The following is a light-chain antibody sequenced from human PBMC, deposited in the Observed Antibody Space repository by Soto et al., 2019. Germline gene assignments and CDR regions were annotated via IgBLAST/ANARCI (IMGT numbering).Light chain of an antibody. J-gene: IGLJ1*01. CDR1: YSDVGAFNF. V-gene: IGLV2-23*02. CDR3: CLYVGATTYV. CDR2: NVS. Sequence: QSALTQPASVSGSPGQSITISCTGTYSDVGAFNFVTWYQQHPGKAPKLIICNVSERPSGVSNRFSGSTSVNTASLTISGLQADDEAEYYCCLYVGATTYVFGTGTKVTVL.